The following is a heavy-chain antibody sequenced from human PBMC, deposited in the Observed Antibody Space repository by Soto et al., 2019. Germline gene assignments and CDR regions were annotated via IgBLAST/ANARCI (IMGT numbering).Heavy chain of an antibody. Sequence: GESLKISCKGFGYSFTSYWIAWVRQMPGKGLEWMGRIDPSDSQTYYSPSFRGHVTISATKSITTVFLQWSSLRASDTAMYYCARQIYESDKGHNFQYYFDSWGQGTPVTVSP. CDR1: GYSFTSYW. CDR3: ARQIYESDKGHNFQYYFDS. CDR2: IDPSDSQT. V-gene: IGHV5-10-1*01. J-gene: IGHJ4*02. D-gene: IGHD5-12*01.